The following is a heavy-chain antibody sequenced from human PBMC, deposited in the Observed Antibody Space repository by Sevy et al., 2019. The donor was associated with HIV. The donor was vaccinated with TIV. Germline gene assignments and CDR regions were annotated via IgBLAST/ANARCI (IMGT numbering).Heavy chain of an antibody. Sequence: SETLSLTCTVSGGSISSGSYYWSWIRQPAGKGLEWIGRIYTSGSTNYNPSLKSRVTMSVDTSKNQFSLKLSSVTAADTAVYYCVRGRGGYCSGGSCPEYFQHWGQGTLVTVSS. V-gene: IGHV4-61*02. CDR3: VRGRGGYCSGGSCPEYFQH. J-gene: IGHJ1*01. CDR2: IYTSGST. D-gene: IGHD2-15*01. CDR1: GGSISSGSYY.